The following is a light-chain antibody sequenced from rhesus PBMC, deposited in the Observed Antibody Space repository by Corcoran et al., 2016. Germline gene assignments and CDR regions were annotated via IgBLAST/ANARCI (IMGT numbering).Light chain of an antibody. J-gene: IGKJ3*01. CDR3: QQGYSTPFT. V-gene: IGKV1-32*03. CDR2: YTN. CDR1: QGISSY. Sequence: DIQMSQSPSSLSASIGDRVTITCRASQGISSYLNWYPQKPGKASKLLIYYTNNLASGVPSMFRGSGSVADYTLTIRSLQPEHFATYYCQQGYSTPFTFGPGTKLDIK.